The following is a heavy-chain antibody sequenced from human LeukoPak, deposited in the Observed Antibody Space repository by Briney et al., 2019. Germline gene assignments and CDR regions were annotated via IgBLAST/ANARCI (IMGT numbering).Heavy chain of an antibody. CDR3: ARVGSQDYDFWSGYYRAPYYFDY. J-gene: IGHJ4*02. CDR1: GYTFTSYG. CDR2: ISACNGNT. D-gene: IGHD3-3*01. Sequence: ASVKVSCKASGYTFTSYGISWVRQAPGQGLEWMGWISACNGNTNYAQKLQGRVTMATDTSTSTAYMELRSLRSDDTAVYYCARVGSQDYDFWSGYYRAPYYFDYWGQGTLVTVSS. V-gene: IGHV1-18*01.